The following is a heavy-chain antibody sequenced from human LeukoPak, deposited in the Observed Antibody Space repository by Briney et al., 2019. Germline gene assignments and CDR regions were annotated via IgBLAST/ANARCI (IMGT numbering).Heavy chain of an antibody. V-gene: IGHV1-18*01. CDR3: ARGIAGYYGSGSTDY. CDR2: ISAYNGNT. J-gene: IGHJ4*02. CDR1: GYTFTSYG. Sequence: ASVKVSCKASGYTFTSYGISWVRPSPGQGLEWMGWISAYNGNTNYAQKLQGRVTMTTDTSTSSAYMELRSLRSDDTAVYYCARGIAGYYGSGSTDYWGQGTLVTVSS. D-gene: IGHD3-10*01.